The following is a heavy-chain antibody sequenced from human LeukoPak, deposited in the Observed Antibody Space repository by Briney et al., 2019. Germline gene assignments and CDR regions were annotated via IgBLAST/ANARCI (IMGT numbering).Heavy chain of an antibody. CDR1: DSSISSGYF. J-gene: IGHJ4*02. Sequence: PETLSLTCAVSDSSISSGYFWGWIRQPPGKGLEWIGTLYHSGSTYYNPSLKSRVAISLDTSKTQFSLKLSSVTAADTALYYCATLLSDYGAHYFDSWGQGVLATVSS. D-gene: IGHD4-17*01. CDR2: LYHSGST. CDR3: ATLLSDYGAHYFDS. V-gene: IGHV4-38-2*01.